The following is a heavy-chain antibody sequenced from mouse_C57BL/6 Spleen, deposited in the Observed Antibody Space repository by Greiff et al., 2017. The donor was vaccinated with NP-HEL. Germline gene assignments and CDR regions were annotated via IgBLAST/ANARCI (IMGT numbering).Heavy chain of an antibody. Sequence: QVQLQQPGAELVKPGASVKMSCKASGYTFTSYWITWVKQRPGQGLEWIGDIYPGSGSTNYNEKFKSKATLTVDTSSSTAYMQLSSLTSEDSAVYYCAIYGSSWEWFAYWGQGTLVTVSA. CDR2: IYPGSGST. D-gene: IGHD1-1*01. J-gene: IGHJ3*01. CDR1: GYTFTSYW. CDR3: AIYGSSWEWFAY. V-gene: IGHV1-55*01.